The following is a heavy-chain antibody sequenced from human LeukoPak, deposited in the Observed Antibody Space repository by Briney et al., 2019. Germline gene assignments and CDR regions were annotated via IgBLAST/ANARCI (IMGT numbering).Heavy chain of an antibody. V-gene: IGHV1-18*01. D-gene: IGHD3-3*01. CDR2: ISAYNGNT. CDR3: ARDPRTAKYYDFWSGYYRY. CDR1: GYTFTSYG. Sequence: ASVKVSCKASGYTFTSYGISWVRQAPGQGLERMGWISAYNGNTNYAQKLQGRVTMTTDTSTSTAYMELRSLRSDDTAVYYCARDPRTAKYYDFWSGYYRYWGQGTLVTVSS. J-gene: IGHJ4*02.